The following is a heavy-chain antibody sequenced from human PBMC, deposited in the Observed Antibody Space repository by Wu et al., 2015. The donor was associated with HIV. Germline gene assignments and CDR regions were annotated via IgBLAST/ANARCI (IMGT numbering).Heavy chain of an antibody. CDR2: MDPYSGKT. CDR3: ATDRFPPXTCGDCFPPSGY. Sequence: QVQLVQSGGEMKKPGASVKVSCRPSGYIFTHYGITWVRQAPGQGLEWMGWMDPYSGKTHYQQKFQGRVTMTRDTSTSTAYIELRSLRSDDTAVYYCATDRFPPXTCGDCFPPSGYWGQGTLVTVSS. D-gene: IGHD2-21*01. J-gene: IGHJ4*02. CDR1: GYIFTHYG. V-gene: IGHV1-18*01.